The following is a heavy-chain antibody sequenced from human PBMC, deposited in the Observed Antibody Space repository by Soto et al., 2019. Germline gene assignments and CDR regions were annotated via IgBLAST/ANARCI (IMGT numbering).Heavy chain of an antibody. D-gene: IGHD6-13*01. CDR2: ISNDGSHK. J-gene: IGHJ3*01. CDR3: AKDQAIADAHGID. V-gene: IGHV3-30*18. Sequence: QVQLLESGGGVVQPGRSLRLSCAASGFTFNNYGMHWVRQAPGKGLEWVAAISNDGSHKYYADNVNGRLTISRDNYKNTVFQQTRSQRGEDTSVYYCAKDQAIADAHGIDWGQWTKVTVS. CDR1: GFTFNNYG.